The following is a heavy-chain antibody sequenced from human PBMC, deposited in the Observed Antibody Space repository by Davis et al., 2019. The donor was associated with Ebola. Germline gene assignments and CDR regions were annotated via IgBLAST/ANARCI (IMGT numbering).Heavy chain of an antibody. D-gene: IGHD3-10*01. V-gene: IGHV3-7*01. Sequence: PGGSLRLSCAASGFTFSSYWMSWVRQAPGKGLEWVANIKQDGSEKYYVDSVKGRFTISRDNAKNSLYLQMNSLSAEDTAVYYCARDVVKGPGTYYNYYYYGMDVWGQGTTVTVSS. CDR1: GFTFSSYW. J-gene: IGHJ6*02. CDR2: IKQDGSEK. CDR3: ARDVVKGPGTYYNYYYYGMDV.